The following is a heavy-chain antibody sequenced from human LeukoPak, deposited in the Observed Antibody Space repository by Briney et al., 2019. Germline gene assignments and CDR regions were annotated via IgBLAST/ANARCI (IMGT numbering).Heavy chain of an antibody. V-gene: IGHV3-21*06. D-gene: IGHD6-19*01. CDR3: ARDRITVTGAYNWFDP. CDR2: IASSGLNT. Sequence: GGSLRLSCAASGFMFRDAAMTWVRQAPGKGLEWVSLIASSGLNTYYADSVRGRFTISRDNAKNLLYLQMNSLRVDDTAFYYCARDRITVTGAYNWFDPWGQGTLVTVSS. J-gene: IGHJ5*02. CDR1: GFMFRDAA.